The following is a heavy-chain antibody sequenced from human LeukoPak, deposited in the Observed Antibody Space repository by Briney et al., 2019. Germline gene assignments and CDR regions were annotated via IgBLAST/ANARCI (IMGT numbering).Heavy chain of an antibody. CDR3: AREDGGPRWLDP. J-gene: IGHJ5*02. CDR1: VGSISSYY. D-gene: IGHD6-25*01. V-gene: IGHV4-4*07. CDR2: INTSGTS. Sequence: SETLSLTCTVSVGSISSYYWSWIRQPARKGLEWIGRINTSGTSNDNPSLRSRVTMSVDTSKNQFSLNLSSVTAADTAVYYCAREDGGPRWLDPWGQGTLVTVSS.